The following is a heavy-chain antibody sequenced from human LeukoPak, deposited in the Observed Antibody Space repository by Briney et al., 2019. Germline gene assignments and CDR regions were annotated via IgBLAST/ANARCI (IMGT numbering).Heavy chain of an antibody. CDR3: ARDEAVAGFDY. Sequence: GGSLRLSCAASGFTFDDYGMSWVRQAPGKGLEWVSGIIWSGGSTGYADSVKGRFTISRDNAKNSLYLQMNSLRAEDTAVYYCARDEAVAGFDYWGQGTLVTVSS. D-gene: IGHD6-19*01. CDR1: GFTFDDYG. CDR2: IIWSGGST. V-gene: IGHV3-20*04. J-gene: IGHJ4*02.